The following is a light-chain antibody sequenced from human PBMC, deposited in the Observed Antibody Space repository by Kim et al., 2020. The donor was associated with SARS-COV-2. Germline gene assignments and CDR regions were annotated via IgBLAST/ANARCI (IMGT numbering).Light chain of an antibody. CDR3: QQYGRSPIT. V-gene: IGKV3-20*01. J-gene: IGKJ5*01. CDR2: GAS. CDR1: QSISNNY. Sequence: EIVLTHSPGTLSLSPGERATLSCRASQSISNNYLAWFQQKPGQAPRLLISGASTRATGIPDRFSGSGSGTDFTLTISRLEPEDFAVYVCQQYGRSPITFGQGTRLEIK.